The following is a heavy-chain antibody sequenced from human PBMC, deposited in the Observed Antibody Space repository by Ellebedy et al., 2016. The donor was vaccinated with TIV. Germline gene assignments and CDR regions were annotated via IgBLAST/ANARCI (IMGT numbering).Heavy chain of an antibody. Sequence: GGSLRLXXTASGFTFSAHWMHWVRQAPEKGLVWVSRINGEGSAYYADSVKGRFTISRDNAKNTVYLQLNSLRVEDTGVYFCTRGSDGYGNFDYWGQGTLVTVTS. CDR3: TRGSDGYGNFDY. D-gene: IGHD5-18*01. CDR1: GFTFSAHW. J-gene: IGHJ4*02. V-gene: IGHV3-74*01. CDR2: INGEGSA.